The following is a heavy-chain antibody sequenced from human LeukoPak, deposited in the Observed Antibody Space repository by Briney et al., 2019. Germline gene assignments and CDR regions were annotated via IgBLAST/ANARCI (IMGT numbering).Heavy chain of an antibody. CDR1: GFTFSSYW. J-gene: IGHJ4*02. CDR2: IKHDGSEK. D-gene: IGHD3-3*01. V-gene: IGHV3-7*01. Sequence: GGSLRLSCAASGFTFSSYWMSWVSQAPGKGLEWVANIKHDGSEKYYVDSVKGGFPISRDNAQNSLYLQMYTLRGQDTAVYYCARDSYYDCWSGYPPFEYWGQGTLVTVSS. CDR3: ARDSYYDCWSGYPPFEY.